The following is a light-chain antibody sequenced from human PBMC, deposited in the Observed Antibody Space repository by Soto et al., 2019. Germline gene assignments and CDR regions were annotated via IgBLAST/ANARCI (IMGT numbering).Light chain of an antibody. J-gene: IGKJ4*01. V-gene: IGKV1-39*01. CDR1: QTIDKY. CDR2: TTS. CDR3: QQSYSTPLT. Sequence: IQMTQSASSLSASVGDIVTITCRASQTIDKYLNWYQEKPGKAPKLLIYTTSTLQSEVPSRFSGSGSETDFTLTISSLQPEDFATYYCQQSYSTPLTFGGGTKVDIK.